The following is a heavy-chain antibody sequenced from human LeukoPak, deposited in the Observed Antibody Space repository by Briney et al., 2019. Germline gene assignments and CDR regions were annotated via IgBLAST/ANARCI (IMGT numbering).Heavy chain of an antibody. CDR3: WLYYDSSGEYGMDV. CDR2: IDWDDDK. CDR1: GFSLSTSGMC. V-gene: IGHV2-70*01. J-gene: IGHJ6*02. D-gene: IGHD3-22*01. Sequence: SGPALVKPTQTLTLTCTFSGFSLSTSGMCVSWIRQPPGKALEWLALIDWDDDKYYSTSLKTRLTISKDTSKNQVVLTMINMDPVDTATYYCWLYYDSSGEYGMDVWGQGTTVTVSS.